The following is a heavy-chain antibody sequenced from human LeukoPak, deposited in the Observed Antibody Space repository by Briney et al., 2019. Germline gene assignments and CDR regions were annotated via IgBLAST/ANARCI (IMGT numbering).Heavy chain of an antibody. D-gene: IGHD2-21*01. J-gene: IGHJ4*02. V-gene: IGHV1-2*06. CDR1: GGTFSSYT. CDR3: ANLHCGGECYTFDY. CDR2: INPNSGGT. Sequence: ASVKVSCKASGGTFSSYTISWVRQAPGQGLEWMGRINPNSGGTNYAQKFQGRVTMTRDTSISTAYMELSRLRSDDTAVYYCANLHCGGECYTFDYWGQGTLVTVSS.